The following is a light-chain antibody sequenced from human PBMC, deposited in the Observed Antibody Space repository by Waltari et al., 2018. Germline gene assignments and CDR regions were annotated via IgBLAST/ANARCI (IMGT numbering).Light chain of an antibody. Sequence: QSALTQPASVSGSPGQSITISCPGTSSDVGRFNLVSWYQQHPGKAPKLIIYKVTKRPSGLSTRFSGSTSGNTASLTISGLQADDAADYYCCSYTTTHTYVFGTGTTVTVL. V-gene: IGLV2-23*02. J-gene: IGLJ1*01. CDR2: KVT. CDR3: CSYTTTHTYV. CDR1: SSDVGRFNL.